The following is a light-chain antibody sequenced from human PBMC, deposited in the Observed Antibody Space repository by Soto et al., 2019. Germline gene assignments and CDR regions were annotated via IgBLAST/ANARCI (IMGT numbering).Light chain of an antibody. J-gene: IGKJ4*01. CDR1: QGIAPY. Sequence: DVQMTQYPSSLSAFVGDIVTITCRASQGIAPYLAWFQQKPGKDPKLLIYATSTLQSGVQSRFSGSGSGTDFTLTINSLQAEDVGTYYCQNYNSAPLTLGGGTKVEIK. CDR2: ATS. V-gene: IGKV1-27*01. CDR3: QNYNSAPLT.